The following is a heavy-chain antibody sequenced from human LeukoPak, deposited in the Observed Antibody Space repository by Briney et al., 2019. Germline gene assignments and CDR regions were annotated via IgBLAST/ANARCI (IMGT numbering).Heavy chain of an antibody. CDR2: MSPDGSAT. V-gene: IGHV3-74*01. Sequence: GGSLRLSCAASGFTFRDFWMHWVRQSPGKGPVWVSRMSPDGSATYYADSVKGRFTISRDNAENTMYLQMSSLRAEDTAVYYCARDMWGTFDYWGQGALVTVSS. J-gene: IGHJ4*02. CDR1: GFTFRDFW. D-gene: IGHD7-27*01. CDR3: ARDMWGTFDY.